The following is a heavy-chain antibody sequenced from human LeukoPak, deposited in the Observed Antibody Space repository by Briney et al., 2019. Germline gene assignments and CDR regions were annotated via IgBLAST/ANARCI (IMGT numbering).Heavy chain of an antibody. CDR3: ARESQGYCSSTSCYALGAFDI. D-gene: IGHD2-2*01. V-gene: IGHV3-21*01. J-gene: IGHJ3*02. CDR2: ISSSSSYI. CDR1: GFTFSSYS. Sequence: PGGSLRLSCAASGFTFSSYSMNWVRQAPGKGLEWASSISSSSSYIYYADSVKGRFTISRDNAKNSLYLQMNSLGAEDTAVYYCARESQGYCSSTSCYALGAFDIWGQGTMVTVSS.